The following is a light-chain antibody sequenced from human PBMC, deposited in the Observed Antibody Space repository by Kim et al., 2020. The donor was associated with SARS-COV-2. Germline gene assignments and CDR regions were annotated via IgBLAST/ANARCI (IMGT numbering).Light chain of an antibody. CDR3: QSYGSSSQGV. J-gene: IGLJ1*01. V-gene: IGLV6-57*04. CDR1: SGSIASNY. Sequence: NSMLTQPHSVSESPGKTVTISCTRSSGSIASNYAQRYQQRPGSAPTTVIYEDNHRPTGVPARLSGSIGSSSNSASLTISGLKTDDETDYYCQSYGSSSQGVFGAGTKVTVL. CDR2: EDN.